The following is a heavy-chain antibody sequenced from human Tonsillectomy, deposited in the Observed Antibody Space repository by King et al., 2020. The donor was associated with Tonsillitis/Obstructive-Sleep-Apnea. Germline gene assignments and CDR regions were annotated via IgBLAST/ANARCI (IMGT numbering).Heavy chain of an antibody. J-gene: IGHJ4*02. CDR2: ISGSGGNT. Sequence: VQLVESGGGLVQPGGSLRLSCAASGFTFSSYAMSWVRQAPGKGLEWVSAISGSGGNTYYADSVKGRFTISRDNSKNTLYLQMNSLKAEDTAVDYCAKDGGGTYLREYYFDYWGQGTLGTVSS. V-gene: IGHV3-23*04. CDR3: AKDGGGTYLREYYFDY. D-gene: IGHD3-10*01. CDR1: GFTFSSYA.